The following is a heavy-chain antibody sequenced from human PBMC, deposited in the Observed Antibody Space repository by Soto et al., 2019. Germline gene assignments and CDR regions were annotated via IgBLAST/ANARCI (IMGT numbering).Heavy chain of an antibody. CDR3: ARPTRAQFDY. D-gene: IGHD1-1*01. J-gene: IGHJ4*02. CDR1: GGSISSSSYY. CDR2: IYYSGST. V-gene: IGHV4-39*01. Sequence: PSETLSLTCTVSGGSISSSSYYWGWIRQPPGKGLEWIGSIYYSGSTYYNPPLKSRVTISVDTSKNQFSLKLSSVTAADTAVYYCARPTRAQFDYWGQGTLVTVSS.